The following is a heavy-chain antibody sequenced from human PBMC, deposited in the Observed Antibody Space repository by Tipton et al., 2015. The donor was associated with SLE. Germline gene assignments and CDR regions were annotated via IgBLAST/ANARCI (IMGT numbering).Heavy chain of an antibody. CDR3: AGQYDFWRGDYFDY. D-gene: IGHD3-3*01. V-gene: IGHV3-21*03. J-gene: IGHJ4*02. Sequence: AVSGFTFSSYSMSWVRQAPGKGLEWVSSIGSSGRNIYYVDSVKDRFTISRENAKNSVYLQMNSLRAEDTAVYYCAGQYDFWRGDYFDYWGQGTLVTVSS. CDR1: GFTFSSYS. CDR2: IGSSGRNI.